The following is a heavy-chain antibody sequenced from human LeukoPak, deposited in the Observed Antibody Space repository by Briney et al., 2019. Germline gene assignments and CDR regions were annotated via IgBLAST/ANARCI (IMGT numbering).Heavy chain of an antibody. CDR1: GFTFSSYG. J-gene: IGHJ4*02. D-gene: IGHD5-24*01. Sequence: GGTLRLSCAASGFTFSSYGMSWVRQAPGKGLEWVSGIRSSGDSTYYADSVKGRFTISRDNSKNTLYLQMNSLRAEDTAVYYCAKDQRDGYNWGVFDYWGQGTLVTVSS. CDR2: IRSSGDST. CDR3: AKDQRDGYNWGVFDY. V-gene: IGHV3-23*01.